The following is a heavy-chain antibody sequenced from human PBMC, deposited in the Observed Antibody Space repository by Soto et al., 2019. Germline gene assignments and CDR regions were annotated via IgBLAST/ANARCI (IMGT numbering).Heavy chain of an antibody. Sequence: QVPLQESGPGLVKPSQTLSLTCNVSGGSISGGRYYWNWIRQHPGKGLGWIGNIYDNGITYYNPSLKSRVIISEDTSKNQFPLRLSSVTAADTAVYYCTRNRGVGMDVWGQGTTVTVSS. V-gene: IGHV4-31*03. J-gene: IGHJ6*02. CDR3: TRNRGVGMDV. CDR1: GGSISGGRYY. CDR2: IYDNGIT.